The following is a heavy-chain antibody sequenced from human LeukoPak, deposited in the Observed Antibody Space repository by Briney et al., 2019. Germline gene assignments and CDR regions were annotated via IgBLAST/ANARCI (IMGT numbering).Heavy chain of an antibody. CDR2: INGGGDKT. CDR3: ANSRGSTLFDS. V-gene: IGHV3-23*01. J-gene: IGHJ4*02. D-gene: IGHD1-26*01. CDR1: GFAFTSYA. Sequence: GGSLRLSCAASGFAFTSYAMSWVRQARGKGLEWVSGINGGGDKTYYRDSVKGRITISRDNSKNTLYLQMNSLRAEDTAIYYCANSRGSTLFDSWGQGTLVTVSS.